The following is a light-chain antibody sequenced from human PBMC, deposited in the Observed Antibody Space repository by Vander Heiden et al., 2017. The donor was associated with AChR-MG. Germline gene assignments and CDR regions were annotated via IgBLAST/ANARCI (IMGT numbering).Light chain of an antibody. CDR2: EVS. CDR1: QSLLHSDGKTY. Sequence: DIVMTQTPLSLSVTPGQPASISCKSSQSLLHSDGKTYLYWYLQKPGQSPQLLIYEVSNRCSGVPDRFSGSGSGTDFTLKISRVEAEDVGVYYCRQRIQLPYTFGQGTKLEIK. V-gene: IGKV2D-29*02. CDR3: RQRIQLPYT. J-gene: IGKJ2*01.